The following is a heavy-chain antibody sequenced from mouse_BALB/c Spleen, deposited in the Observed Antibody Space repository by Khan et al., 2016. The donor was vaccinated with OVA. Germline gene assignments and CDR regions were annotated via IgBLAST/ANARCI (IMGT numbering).Heavy chain of an antibody. D-gene: IGHD3-3*01. CDR2: IWRGGTT. CDR1: GFSLTSFG. V-gene: IGHV2-5*01. J-gene: IGHJ4*01. CDR3: AKEGRTRGYYAMDY. Sequence: QVQLKESGPGLVQPSQSLSITCTVSGFSLTSFGVHWVRQSPGKGLEWLGRIWRGGTTDYNAAFMSRLSITKDNSKSQVFFKMNSLQVDDTAIYYCAKEGRTRGYYAMDYWGQGTSVTGSS.